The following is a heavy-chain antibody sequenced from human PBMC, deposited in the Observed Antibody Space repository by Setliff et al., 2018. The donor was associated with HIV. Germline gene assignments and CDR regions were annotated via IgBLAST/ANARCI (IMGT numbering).Heavy chain of an antibody. CDR3: ARDNYYFDNSGYPFDAFDI. Sequence: PGESLKISCAASGFSFSGYSMNWVRQAPGRGLEWLSYISSSSSTIYYADSVKGRFTISRDNAKNSLYLQMNSLRVEDTAVYYCARDNYYFDNSGYPFDAFDIWGQGTMVTVSS. CDR1: GFSFSGYS. J-gene: IGHJ3*02. V-gene: IGHV3-48*01. CDR2: ISSSSSTI. D-gene: IGHD3-22*01.